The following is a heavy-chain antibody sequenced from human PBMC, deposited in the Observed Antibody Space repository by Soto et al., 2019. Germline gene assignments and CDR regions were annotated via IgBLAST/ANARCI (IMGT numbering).Heavy chain of an antibody. CDR2: IKQDGSEK. CDR3: ARDLEVEAAAGYNWFDP. D-gene: IGHD6-13*01. V-gene: IGHV3-7*01. J-gene: IGHJ5*02. Sequence: GGSLRLSCAASGFTFSSYWMSWVRQAPGKGLEWVANIKQDGSEKYYVDSMKGRFTISRDTAKNSLYLQMNSLRAEDTAVYYCARDLEVEAAAGYNWFDPWGQGTLVTVSS. CDR1: GFTFSSYW.